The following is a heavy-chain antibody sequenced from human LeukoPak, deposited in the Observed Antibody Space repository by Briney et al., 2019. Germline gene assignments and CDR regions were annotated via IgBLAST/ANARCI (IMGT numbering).Heavy chain of an antibody. J-gene: IGHJ6*04. CDR2: IWYDGSNK. Sequence: PGRSLRLSCAASGFTFSSYGMHWVRQAPGKGLEWVAVIWYDGSNKYYADSVKGRFTISRDNSKNTLYLQMNSLRAEDTAVYYCARDSRQWLVHYYYYGMDVWGKGTTVTVSS. V-gene: IGHV3-33*01. CDR1: GFTFSSYG. CDR3: ARDSRQWLVHYYYYGMDV. D-gene: IGHD6-19*01.